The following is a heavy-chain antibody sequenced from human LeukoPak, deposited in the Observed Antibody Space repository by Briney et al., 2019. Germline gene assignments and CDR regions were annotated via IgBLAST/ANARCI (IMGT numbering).Heavy chain of an antibody. CDR3: ARGASGWLRPQRGLSFDY. CDR2: IHYSGST. Sequence: SETLSLTCTVSGGSISSYYWSWIRQSPGKGLECIGYIHYSGSTNYNPSLKSRVTISVDTSKNQFSLKLSSVTAADTAVYYCARGASGWLRPQRGLSFDYWGQGTLVTVSS. J-gene: IGHJ4*02. CDR1: GGSISSYY. V-gene: IGHV4-59*01. D-gene: IGHD5-12*01.